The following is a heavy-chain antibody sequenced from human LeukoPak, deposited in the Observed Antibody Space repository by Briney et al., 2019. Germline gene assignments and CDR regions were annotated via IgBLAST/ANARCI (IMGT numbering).Heavy chain of an antibody. CDR3: ARDSLSYSGSNPDY. Sequence: PGGSLRLSCAASGFSFSYYGMSWVRQAPGKGLEWVSSIGSSGATTYYADSVKGRFTISRDNSRNTLYLQMNSLRAEDTAVYYCARDSLSYSGSNPDYWGQGTLVTVSS. CDR2: IGSSGATT. CDR1: GFSFSYYG. D-gene: IGHD1-26*01. J-gene: IGHJ4*02. V-gene: IGHV3-23*01.